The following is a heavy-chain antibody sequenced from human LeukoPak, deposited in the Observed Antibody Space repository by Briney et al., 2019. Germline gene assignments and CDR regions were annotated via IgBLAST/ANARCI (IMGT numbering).Heavy chain of an antibody. J-gene: IGHJ6*03. CDR1: GGSFSGYY. CDR2: INHSGST. D-gene: IGHD6-6*01. CDR3: ARDSSSFRYYYYYMDV. Sequence: SETLSLTCAVYGGSFSGYYWSWIRQPPGKGLEWIGEINHSGSTNYNPSLKSRATISVDTSKNQFSLKLSSVTAADTAVYYCARDSSSFRYYYYYMDVWGKGTTVTVSS. V-gene: IGHV4-34*01.